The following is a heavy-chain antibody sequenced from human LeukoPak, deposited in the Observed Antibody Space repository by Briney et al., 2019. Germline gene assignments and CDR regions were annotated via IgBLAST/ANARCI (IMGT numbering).Heavy chain of an antibody. D-gene: IGHD1-7*01. V-gene: IGHV3-23*01. J-gene: IGHJ6*03. CDR3: AKKDSRELLRCYYYMDV. CDR2: ISGSGGST. Sequence: GGSLRLSCAASGFTFSSYAMSWVRQAPGKGLEWVSAISGSGGSTYYADSVKGRFTISRDNSKNTLYLQMNSLRAEDTAVYYCAKKDSRELLRCYYYMDVWGKGTTVTVSS. CDR1: GFTFSSYA.